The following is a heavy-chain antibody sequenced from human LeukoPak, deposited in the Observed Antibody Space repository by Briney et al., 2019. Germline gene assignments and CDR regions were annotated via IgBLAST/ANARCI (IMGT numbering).Heavy chain of an antibody. CDR2: ISAYNGNT. V-gene: IGHV1-18*01. CDR1: GYTFTSYG. D-gene: IGHD4-17*01. Sequence: ASVKVSCKASGYTFTSYGISWVRQAPGQGLEWMGWISAYNGNTNYAQKLQGRVTMTTDTSTSTAYMELRSLRFEDTAVYYCARGRLSTTTVTSFYSYYLDDWGRGTAVTVSS. CDR3: ARGRLSTTTVTSFYSYYLDD. J-gene: IGHJ6*03.